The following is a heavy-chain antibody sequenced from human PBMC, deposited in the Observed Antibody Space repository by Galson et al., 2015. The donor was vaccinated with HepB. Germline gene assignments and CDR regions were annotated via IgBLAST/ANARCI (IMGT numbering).Heavy chain of an antibody. CDR3: AKGHSSSWYEGPDY. CDR2: ISYDGSNK. J-gene: IGHJ4*02. D-gene: IGHD6-13*01. Sequence: SLRLSCAASGFTFSSYGMHWVRQAPGKGLEWVAVISYDGSNKYYADSVKGRFTISRDNSKNTLYLQMNSLRAEDTAVYYCAKGHSSSWYEGPDYWGQGTLVTVSS. V-gene: IGHV3-30*18. CDR1: GFTFSSYG.